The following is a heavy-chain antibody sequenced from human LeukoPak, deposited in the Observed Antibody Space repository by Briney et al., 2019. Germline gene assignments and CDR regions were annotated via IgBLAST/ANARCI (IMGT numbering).Heavy chain of an antibody. CDR2: ISSSSSYI. Sequence: PGGSLRLSCAASGFTFSSYSMNWVRQAPGKGLEWVSSISSSSSYIYYADSVKGRFTISRDNAKNSLYLQMNSLRAEDTAMYYCARESLGSSGYYRDYWGQGTLVTVSS. V-gene: IGHV3-21*01. D-gene: IGHD3-22*01. CDR1: GFTFSSYS. J-gene: IGHJ4*02. CDR3: ARESLGSSGYYRDY.